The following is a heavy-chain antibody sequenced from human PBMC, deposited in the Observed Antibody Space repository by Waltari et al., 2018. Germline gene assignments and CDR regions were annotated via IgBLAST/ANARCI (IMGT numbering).Heavy chain of an antibody. CDR1: GFTFKSFA. Sequence: EVQLVESGGGLVKPGGSLRLSCAASGFTFKSFAMNWVRPAPGKGLEGVASIDSTGTYVDYTDSVKGRFTISRDDAKDSLCLQMSSLRVEDTAMYCCAREWVEGVWGQGTTVTVSS. J-gene: IGHJ6*02. CDR3: AREWVEGV. CDR2: IDSTGTYV. V-gene: IGHV3-21*01. D-gene: IGHD1-26*01.